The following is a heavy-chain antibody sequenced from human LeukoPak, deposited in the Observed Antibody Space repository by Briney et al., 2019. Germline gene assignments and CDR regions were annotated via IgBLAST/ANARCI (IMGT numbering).Heavy chain of an antibody. CDR1: GFTLSSYA. CDR3: AKDEGHGFGGFSFDY. Sequence: PGGSLRLSCAASGFTLSSYAMSWVRQAPGKGLEWVSAISGSGGSTYYADSVKGRFTIYRDNSKNTLYLKMNSLRAEDTAVYYCAKDEGHGFGGFSFDYWGQGTLVTVSS. CDR2: ISGSGGST. D-gene: IGHD3-10*01. V-gene: IGHV3-23*01. J-gene: IGHJ4*02.